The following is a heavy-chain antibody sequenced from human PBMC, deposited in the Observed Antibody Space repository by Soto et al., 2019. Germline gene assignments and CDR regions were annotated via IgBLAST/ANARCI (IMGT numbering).Heavy chain of an antibody. CDR1: GGSVTKSSYY. CDR3: VSQRTTVPTQAYFDY. V-gene: IGHV4-39*01. CDR2: VYYRGRS. J-gene: IGHJ4*02. D-gene: IGHD4-17*01. Sequence: SETLSLTCTVSGGSVTKSSYYWGWIRRSPGKGLEWIGSVYYRGRSYSKSSVKSRVTISVDTSKNRFSLSLNSVTASDTAVYFCVSQRTTVPTQAYFDYWGPGALVTVSS.